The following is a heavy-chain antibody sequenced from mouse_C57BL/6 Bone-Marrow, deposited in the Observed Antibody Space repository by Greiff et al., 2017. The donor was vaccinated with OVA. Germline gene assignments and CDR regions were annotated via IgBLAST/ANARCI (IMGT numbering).Heavy chain of an antibody. CDR1: GFTFSSYA. CDR2: ISDGGSYT. V-gene: IGHV5-4*03. J-gene: IGHJ4*01. Sequence: EVNLVESGGGLVKPGGSLKLSCAASGFTFSSYAMSWVRQTPEKRLEWVATISDGGSYTYYPDNVKVRFTISRDNAKNNLYLQMSHLKSEDTAMYYCARKSSPYYYAMDYWGQGTSVTVSS. D-gene: IGHD1-1*01. CDR3: ARKSSPYYYAMDY.